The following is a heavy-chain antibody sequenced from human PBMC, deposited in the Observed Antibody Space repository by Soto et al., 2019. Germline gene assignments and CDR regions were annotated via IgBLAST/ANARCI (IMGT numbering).Heavy chain of an antibody. CDR1: GGSISSYY. CDR2: IYYRGST. Sequence: QVQLQESGPGLVKPSETLSLTCTVSGGSISSYYWSWIRQPPGKGLEWIGYIYYRGSTNYNPSLKSRVTISVDTSKNQFSLKLSSVTAADTAVYYCARWYCISTSCYAAYFDYWGQGTLVTVSS. J-gene: IGHJ4*02. D-gene: IGHD2-2*01. V-gene: IGHV4-59*01. CDR3: ARWYCISTSCYAAYFDY.